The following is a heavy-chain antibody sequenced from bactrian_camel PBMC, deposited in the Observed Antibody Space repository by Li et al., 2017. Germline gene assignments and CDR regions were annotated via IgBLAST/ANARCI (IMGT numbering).Heavy chain of an antibody. CDR1: GYTKC. V-gene: IGHV3S53*01. J-gene: IGHJ4*01. CDR3: ALDRLRCLTSTPFSFQDYKH. Sequence: HVQLVESGGGSVQPGGSLNLYCATSGYTKCMAWFRQVPGREREAVASIAMDGSTSYIDSVKGRFNISHDNDKKTVYLQMNSLKPEDTAMYYCALDRLRCLTSTPFSFQDYKHWGQGTQVTVS. CDR2: IAMDGST. D-gene: IGHD2*01.